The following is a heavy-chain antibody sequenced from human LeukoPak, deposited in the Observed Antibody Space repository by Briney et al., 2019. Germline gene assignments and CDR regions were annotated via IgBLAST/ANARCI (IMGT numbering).Heavy chain of an antibody. CDR1: GFTFSSYA. V-gene: IGHV3-23*01. Sequence: PGGSLRLSCAASGFTFSSYAMSWVRQAPGKGLEWVSAISGSGGSTYYADSVKGRFTISRDNSKNTLYLQMNSLRAEDTAVYYCAKDPPSPHSSSWYTFDYWGQGTLVTVSS. J-gene: IGHJ4*02. D-gene: IGHD6-13*01. CDR3: AKDPPSPHSSSWYTFDY. CDR2: ISGSGGST.